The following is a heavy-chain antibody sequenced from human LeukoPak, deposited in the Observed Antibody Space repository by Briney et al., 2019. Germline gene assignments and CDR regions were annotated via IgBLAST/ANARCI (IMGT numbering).Heavy chain of an antibody. V-gene: IGHV4-38-2*02. CDR2: IFHGVTT. J-gene: IGHJ4*02. D-gene: IGHD6-13*01. Sequence: PSETLSLTCTVSGSSINTPYYWAWIRQPPGEGLEWIGNIFHGVTTFYNPSLMSRVAISVDTSKNQFSLKLTSVTAADTAVYYCARDATIAAPLMSWGQGTLVIVSS. CDR1: GSSINTPYY. CDR3: ARDATIAAPLMS.